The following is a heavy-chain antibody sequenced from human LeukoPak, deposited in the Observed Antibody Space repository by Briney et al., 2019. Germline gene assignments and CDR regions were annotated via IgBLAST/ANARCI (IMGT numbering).Heavy chain of an antibody. Sequence: GGSLRLSCAASGFTFSIYSMNCVRQAPGKGLEWLSSITSSSNYTYYADSVKGRFTISRDNVQNSLYLQMNSLRAEDTAMYYCARDRGYFDNWGQGTLVTVSS. J-gene: IGHJ4*02. CDR2: ITSSSNYT. CDR1: GFTFSIYS. CDR3: ARDRGYFDN. V-gene: IGHV3-21*01.